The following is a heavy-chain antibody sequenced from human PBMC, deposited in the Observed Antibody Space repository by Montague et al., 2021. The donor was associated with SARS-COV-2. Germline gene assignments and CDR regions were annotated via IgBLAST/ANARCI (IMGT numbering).Heavy chain of an antibody. CDR3: ARHQGYYDFWSGYYYYMDV. J-gene: IGHJ6*03. V-gene: IGHV5-51*01. CDR2: IYPGDSDT. Sequence: QSGAEVKKPGESLKISCKGSGYSFTSCWIGWVRQMPGKGLEWMGIIYPGDSDTRYSPSFQGQVTISADKSISTAYLQWSSLKASDTAMYYCARHQGYYDFWSGYYYYMDVWGKGTTVTVSS. D-gene: IGHD3-3*01. CDR1: GYSFTSCW.